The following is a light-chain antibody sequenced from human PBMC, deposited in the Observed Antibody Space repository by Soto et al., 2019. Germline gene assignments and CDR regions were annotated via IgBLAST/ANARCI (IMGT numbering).Light chain of an antibody. CDR2: DAS. Sequence: EIVLTQSPGTLSVSPGERATLSCTASQSLRSNFRAWYQQKPGQAPRLLSYDASSRSAGIPDRFSGSGSGTDFTLTITRLEPEDFAVYHCQQYDGSPRTFGQGTKWIS. CDR1: QSLRSNF. CDR3: QQYDGSPRT. V-gene: IGKV3-20*01. J-gene: IGKJ1*01.